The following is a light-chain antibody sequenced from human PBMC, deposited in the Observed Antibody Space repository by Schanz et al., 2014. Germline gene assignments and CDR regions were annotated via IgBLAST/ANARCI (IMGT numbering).Light chain of an antibody. CDR1: QSVHRNY. Sequence: EIVLTQSPGTLSLSPGERATLSCRASQSVHRNYLAWHQQKPGQAPRLLIYDASTRATGIPARFSGGGSGTEFTLTISSLQSEDFAVYYCQQYGSSPLTFGQGTKLEIK. CDR3: QQYGSSPLT. CDR2: DAS. V-gene: IGKV3-20*01. J-gene: IGKJ2*01.